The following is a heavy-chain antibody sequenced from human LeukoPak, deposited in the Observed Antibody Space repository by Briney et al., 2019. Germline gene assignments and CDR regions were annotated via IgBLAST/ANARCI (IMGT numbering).Heavy chain of an antibody. Sequence: GGSLRLSCAASGFTFSSYGMHWVRQAPGKGLEWVVVIWYDGSNKYYADSVKGRFTISRDNSKNTLYLQMNSLRAEATAVYYCARSNSSGYYPPPPDYWGQGTLVTVSS. CDR2: IWYDGSNK. D-gene: IGHD3-22*01. J-gene: IGHJ4*02. CDR1: GFTFSSYG. CDR3: ARSNSSGYYPPPPDY. V-gene: IGHV3-33*01.